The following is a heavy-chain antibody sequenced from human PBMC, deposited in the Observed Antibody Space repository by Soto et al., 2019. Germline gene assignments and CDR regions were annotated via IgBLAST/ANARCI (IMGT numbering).Heavy chain of an antibody. J-gene: IGHJ4*02. CDR1: GFTYSSYA. Sequence: PWGSLGVSCASAGFTYSSYAMSWVRQAPGRGLEWFSTITGTGGGTYYADSMTGRFTISRENSKNTLYLQMYSLTVQDTAVYYCARDSDHWRQGTLVTVSS. CDR3: ARDSDH. CDR2: ITGTGGGT. V-gene: IGHV3-23*01.